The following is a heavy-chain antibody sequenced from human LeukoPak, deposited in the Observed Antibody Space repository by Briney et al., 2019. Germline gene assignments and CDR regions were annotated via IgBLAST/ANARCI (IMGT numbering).Heavy chain of an antibody. Sequence: SETLSLTCTVSGYSISNRYYWGWIRQPPGKGLEWIGSIYHSGSTDYNASLKSRVTISVDTSKNQFSLKLSSVTAADTAVYYCARVGYSSSWLRDWYFDLWGRGTLVTVSS. CDR2: IYHSGST. CDR3: ARVGYSSSWLRDWYFDL. D-gene: IGHD6-13*01. V-gene: IGHV4-38-2*02. CDR1: GYSISNRYY. J-gene: IGHJ2*01.